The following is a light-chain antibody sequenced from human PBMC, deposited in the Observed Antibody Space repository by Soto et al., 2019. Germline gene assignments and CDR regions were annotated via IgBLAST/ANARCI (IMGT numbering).Light chain of an antibody. Sequence: QSVLAQPAFVSGSPGQSITISCTGTDSDVGAYDSVSWYQQHPHKAPQLIIYKGTQRPSGVSNRISGSTSGNAASLTISGLQADDEADYFCCSSAPESTYVFGTGTKLTVL. CDR3: CSSAPESTYV. J-gene: IGLJ1*01. CDR1: DSDVGAYDS. V-gene: IGLV2-23*01. CDR2: KGT.